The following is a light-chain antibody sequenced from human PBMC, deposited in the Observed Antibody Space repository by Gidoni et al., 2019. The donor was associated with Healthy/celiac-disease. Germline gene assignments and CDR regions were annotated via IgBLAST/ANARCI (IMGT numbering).Light chain of an antibody. CDR2: AAA. V-gene: IGKV1-39*01. J-gene: IGKJ2*01. CDR3: QQSYSTPQT. Sequence: DIQMTQSPSSLSASVGDRVTITCRARQSISSYLNWYQQKPGKAPKLLIYAAASLQRGVPSRFICSGSGTDFTLTIISLQPEDFATYYCQQSYSTPQTFGQGTKLEIK. CDR1: QSISSY.